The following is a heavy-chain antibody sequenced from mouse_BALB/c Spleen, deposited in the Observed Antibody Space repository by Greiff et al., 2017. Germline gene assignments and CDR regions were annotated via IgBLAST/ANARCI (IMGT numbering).Heavy chain of an antibody. V-gene: IGHV1-69*01. Sequence: VQLQQPGAELVMPGASVKMSCKASGYTFTDYWMHWVKQRPGQGLEWIGAIDTSDSYTSYNQKFKGKATLTVDESSSTAYMQLSSLTSEDSAVYYCARWRDYYGSSHDYWGQGTTLTVSS. CDR1: GYTFTDYW. D-gene: IGHD1-1*01. CDR2: IDTSDSYT. J-gene: IGHJ2*01. CDR3: ARWRDYYGSSHDY.